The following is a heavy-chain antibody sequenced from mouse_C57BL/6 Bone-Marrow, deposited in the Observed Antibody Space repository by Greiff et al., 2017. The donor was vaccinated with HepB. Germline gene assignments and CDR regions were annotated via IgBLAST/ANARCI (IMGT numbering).Heavy chain of an antibody. CDR3: ARHEDRPMVTTDGLWFAY. CDR1: GYTFTEYT. Sequence: QVQLKESGAELVKPGASVKLSCKASGYTFTEYTIHWVKQRSGQGLEWIGWFYPGSGSIKYNEKFKDKATLTADKSSSTVYMELSRLTSEDSAVYFCARHEDRPMVTTDGLWFAYWGQGTRVTVSA. V-gene: IGHV1-62-2*01. J-gene: IGHJ3*01. D-gene: IGHD2-2*01. CDR2: FYPGSGSI.